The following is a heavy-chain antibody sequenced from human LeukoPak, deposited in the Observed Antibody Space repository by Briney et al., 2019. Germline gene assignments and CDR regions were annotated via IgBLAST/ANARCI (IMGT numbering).Heavy chain of an antibody. CDR2: IYHTGNT. Sequence: SETLSLTCPVSGASISDYYWSWVRQPPGKALEWIGSIYHTGNTKYSPSLKDRVTMSLDTSKNELSLNLRSMTAADTAVYYCVKDASVTGYRFWYFDLWGRGTRVTVSS. CDR1: GASISDYY. CDR3: VKDASVTGYRFWYFDL. V-gene: IGHV4-59*03. D-gene: IGHD5-24*01. J-gene: IGHJ2*01.